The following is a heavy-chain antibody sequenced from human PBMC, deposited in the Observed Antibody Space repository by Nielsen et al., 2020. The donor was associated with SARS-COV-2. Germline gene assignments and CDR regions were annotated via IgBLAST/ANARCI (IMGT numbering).Heavy chain of an antibody. V-gene: IGHV4-31*03. CDR1: GGSISSGGYY. CDR3: ARGHIVGTTAKNWFDP. CDR2: IYYSGST. D-gene: IGHD1-26*01. Sequence: SETLSLTCTVSGGSISSGGYYWSWIRQHPGKGLEWIGYIYYSGSTYYNPSLKSRVTISVDTSKNQFSLKLSSVTAADTAVYYCARGHIVGTTAKNWFDPWGQGTLVTVSS. J-gene: IGHJ5*02.